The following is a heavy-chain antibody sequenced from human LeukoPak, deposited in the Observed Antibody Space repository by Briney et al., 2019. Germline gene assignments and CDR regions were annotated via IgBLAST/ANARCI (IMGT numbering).Heavy chain of an antibody. CDR1: GFTFSSYA. J-gene: IGHJ4*02. D-gene: IGHD2-2*01. CDR3: AKEGDIVVVPAAPPDY. Sequence: PGGSLRLSCAASGFTFSSYAMSWVRQAPGKGLEWVSAISGSGGSTYYADSVKGRFTISRDNSKNTLYLQMNSLRAEDTAVYYCAKEGDIVVVPAAPPDYWGQGTLVTASS. V-gene: IGHV3-23*01. CDR2: ISGSGGST.